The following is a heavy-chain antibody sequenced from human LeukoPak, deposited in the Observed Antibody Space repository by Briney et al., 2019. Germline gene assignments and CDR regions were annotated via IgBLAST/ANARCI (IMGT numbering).Heavy chain of an antibody. D-gene: IGHD3-10*01. CDR2: TYYRAKWYY. CDR1: GDIVSTYDGA. CDR3: ARDPNFTAWFGFDF. J-gene: IGHJ4*02. V-gene: IGHV6-1*01. Sequence: SQTLSLTCGLSGDIVSTYDGAWNWIRQSPSRGLEWLGRTYYRAKWYYGYAPSVKGRIAISPDTSKNQFSLQLKSVTPDDTAVYYCARDPNFTAWFGFDFWGQGTLVTVSS.